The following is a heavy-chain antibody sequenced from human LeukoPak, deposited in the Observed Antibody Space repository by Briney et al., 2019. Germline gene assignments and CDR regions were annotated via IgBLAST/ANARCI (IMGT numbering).Heavy chain of an antibody. Sequence: PGRSLRLSCAASGFTFSSYGMHWVRQAPGKGLEWVAVISYDGSNKYYADSVKGRFTTSRDNSKNTLYLQMNSLRAEDTAVYYCATSLPPYWGQGTLVTVSS. J-gene: IGHJ4*02. CDR2: ISYDGSNK. V-gene: IGHV3-30*03. CDR3: ATSLPPY. CDR1: GFTFSSYG.